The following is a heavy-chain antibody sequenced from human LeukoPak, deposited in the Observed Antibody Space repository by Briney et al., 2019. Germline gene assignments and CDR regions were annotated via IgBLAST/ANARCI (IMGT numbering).Heavy chain of an antibody. Sequence: GGSLRLTCADSGFTVSSNYMSWVRQAPGKGLEWVSVIYSGGGTYYADSVKGRFTISRDNSKNTLFLQMNSLRAEDTAVYYCARELTTFNYDISGYYGHAFGIWGQGTMVTVSS. J-gene: IGHJ3*02. CDR3: ARELTTFNYDISGYYGHAFGI. CDR2: IYSGGGT. D-gene: IGHD3-22*01. V-gene: IGHV3-66*01. CDR1: GFTVSSNY.